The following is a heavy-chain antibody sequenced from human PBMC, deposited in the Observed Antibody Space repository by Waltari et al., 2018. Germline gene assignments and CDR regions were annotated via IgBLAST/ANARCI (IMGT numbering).Heavy chain of an antibody. CDR2: VDPEDGET. D-gene: IGHD5-12*01. CDR1: GYTFTDYY. Sequence: EVQLVQSGAEVKKPGATVKISCKASGYTFTDYYMHWVQQAPGKGLEWMGRVDPEDGETIYAEKFQGRVTITADTSISTAYMELSRLRSDDTAVYYCARPYSGYGSAFDIWGQGTMVTVSS. V-gene: IGHV1-69-2*01. J-gene: IGHJ3*02. CDR3: ARPYSGYGSAFDI.